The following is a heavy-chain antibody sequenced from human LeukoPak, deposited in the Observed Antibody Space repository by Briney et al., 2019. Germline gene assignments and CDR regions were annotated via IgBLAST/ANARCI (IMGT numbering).Heavy chain of an antibody. Sequence: GGSLRLSCAASGFIFSTYGMYWVRQAPGKGLEWVAFIRHDGSIKNYADSVKGRLTISRDNSKHTLYLQMNSLRAEDTAVYYCAKRGGYCSSTNCYDDFWGQGTLVAVSS. J-gene: IGHJ4*02. CDR3: AKRGGYCSSTNCYDDF. CDR2: IRHDGSIK. CDR1: GFIFSTYG. D-gene: IGHD2-2*01. V-gene: IGHV3-30*02.